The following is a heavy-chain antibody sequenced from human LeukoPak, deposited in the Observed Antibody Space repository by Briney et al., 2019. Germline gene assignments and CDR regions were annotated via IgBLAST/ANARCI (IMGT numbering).Heavy chain of an antibody. V-gene: IGHV1-2*02. CDR3: ARVLTPTVVTSNFDD. J-gene: IGHJ4*02. D-gene: IGHD4-23*01. Sequence: ASVKVSCKASGYTFTGYHMYWVRQAPGQGLEWMGWINPSSGGTRYAQKFQGRVTMTRDTSISTAYMDLSRLTSDDTAVYYCARVLTPTVVTSNFDDWGQGTLVTVSS. CDR1: GYTFTGYH. CDR2: INPSSGGT.